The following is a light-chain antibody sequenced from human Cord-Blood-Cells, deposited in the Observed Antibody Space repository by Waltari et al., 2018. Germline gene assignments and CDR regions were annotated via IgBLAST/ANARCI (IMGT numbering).Light chain of an antibody. CDR3: SSYTSSSTRV. J-gene: IGLJ3*02. V-gene: IGLV2-14*01. Sequence: QSALPQPASVSGSPGQSITISCTGTSSDVGGYNYVSWYQQHPGKAPKPMIYDVSNRPSGVSNRFSGSKSGNTASLTISGLQAEDEADYYCSSYTSSSTRVFGGGTKLTVL. CDR1: SSDVGGYNY. CDR2: DVS.